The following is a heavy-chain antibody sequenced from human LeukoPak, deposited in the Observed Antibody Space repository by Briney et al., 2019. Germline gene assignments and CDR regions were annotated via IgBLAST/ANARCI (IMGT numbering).Heavy chain of an antibody. J-gene: IGHJ3*02. CDR1: GGSFSGYY. CDR3: ARWVLRYFDWVVADAFDI. V-gene: IGHV4-34*01. D-gene: IGHD3-9*01. Sequence: KPSETLSLTCAVYGGSFSGYYWSWIRQPPGKGLEWIGEINHSGSTNYHPSLKSRVTISVDTSKNQFSLKLSSVTAADTAVYYCARWVLRYFDWVVADAFDIWGQGTMVTVSS. CDR2: INHSGST.